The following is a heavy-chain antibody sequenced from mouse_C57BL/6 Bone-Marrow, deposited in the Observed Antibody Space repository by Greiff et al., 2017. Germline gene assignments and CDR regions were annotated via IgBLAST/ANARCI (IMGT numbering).Heavy chain of an antibody. CDR2: IWAGGGT. V-gene: IGHV2-9-1*01. CDR3: ARGGTVVATGYFDY. D-gene: IGHD1-1*01. CDR1: GFSLTSYA. Sequence: VHLVESGPGLVAPSQSLSITCTVSGFSLTSYAISWVRQPPGKGLGWLGVIWAGGGTNYNSALNSRLSISKDNSKSQVFLKMNSLLTDDTAKYYCARGGTVVATGYFDYWGQGTTLTVSS. J-gene: IGHJ2*01.